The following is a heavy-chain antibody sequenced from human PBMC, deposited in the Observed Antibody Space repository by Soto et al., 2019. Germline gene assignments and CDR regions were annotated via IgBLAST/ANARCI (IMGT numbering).Heavy chain of an antibody. CDR1: GFTFSSYA. J-gene: IGHJ5*02. Sequence: GCLLLACSASGFTFSSYAMHWVRQAAGKGLEWVAVISYDGSNKYYADSVKGRFTISRDNSKNTLYLQMNSLRAEDTAVYYCERDAAAAAGTGWFDPWGQGTPVTVSS. V-gene: IGHV3-30-3*01. CDR2: ISYDGSNK. D-gene: IGHD6-13*01. CDR3: ERDAAAAAGTGWFDP.